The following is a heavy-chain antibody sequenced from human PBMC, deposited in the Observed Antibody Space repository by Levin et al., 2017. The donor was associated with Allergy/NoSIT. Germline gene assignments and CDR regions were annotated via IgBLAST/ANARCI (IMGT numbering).Heavy chain of an antibody. J-gene: IGHJ4*02. CDR1: GFTFSSYS. D-gene: IGHD4-17*01. V-gene: IGHV3-21*01. Sequence: ASVKVSCAASGFTFSSYSMNWVRQAPGKGLEWVSSISSSSSYIYYADSVKGRFTISRDNAKNSLYLQMNSLRAEDTAVYYCARRLVAWNDYGDYFFDYWGQGTLVTVSS. CDR3: ARRLVAWNDYGDYFFDY. CDR2: ISSSSSYI.